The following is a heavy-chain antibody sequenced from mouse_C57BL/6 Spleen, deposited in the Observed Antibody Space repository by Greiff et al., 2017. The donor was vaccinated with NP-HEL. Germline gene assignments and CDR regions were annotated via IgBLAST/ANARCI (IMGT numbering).Heavy chain of an antibody. V-gene: IGHV1-54*01. CDR3: ARSVGDAMDY. D-gene: IGHD1-1*02. CDR1: GYAFTNYL. CDR2: IYPGSGGT. Sequence: VQLQESGAELVRPGTSVKVSCKASGYAFTNYLIEWVKQRPGQGLEWIGVIYPGSGGTNYNEKFKGKATLTADKSSSTAYMQLSSLTSEDSAVYFCARSVGDAMDYWGQGTSVTVSS. J-gene: IGHJ4*01.